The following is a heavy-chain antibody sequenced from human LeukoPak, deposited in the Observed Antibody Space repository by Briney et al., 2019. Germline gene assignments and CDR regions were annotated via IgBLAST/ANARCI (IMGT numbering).Heavy chain of an antibody. Sequence: GASVKVSCKASGGTFSSYAISWVRQAPGQGLEWMGGFDPEDGETIYAQKFQGRVTMTEDTSTDTAYMELSSLRSEDTAVYYCATVPRYDSSGYYAKVLGYWGQGTLVTVSS. CDR1: GGTFSSYA. J-gene: IGHJ4*02. D-gene: IGHD3-22*01. CDR2: FDPEDGET. CDR3: ATVPRYDSSGYYAKVLGY. V-gene: IGHV1-24*01.